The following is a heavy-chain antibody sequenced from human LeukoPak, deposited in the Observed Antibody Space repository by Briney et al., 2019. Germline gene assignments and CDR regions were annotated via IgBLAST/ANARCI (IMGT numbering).Heavy chain of an antibody. D-gene: IGHD7-27*01. CDR2: IYPGDSDT. CDR1: GYSFTSYW. V-gene: IGHV5-51*01. CDR3: ARLTGLNWGSPAVVITYFDY. J-gene: IGHJ4*02. Sequence: GESLKISCKGSGYSFTSYWIGWVRQMPGKGLEWMGIIYPGDSDTRYSPSFQGQVTISADKSISTAYLQWSSLKASDTAMYYCARLTGLNWGSPAVVITYFDYWGQGTLVTVSS.